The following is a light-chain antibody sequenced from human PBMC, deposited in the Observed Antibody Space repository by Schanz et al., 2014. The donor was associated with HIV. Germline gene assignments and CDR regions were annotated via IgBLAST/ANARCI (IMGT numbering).Light chain of an antibody. CDR3: AAWDDSLSVLV. J-gene: IGLJ3*02. CDR1: SSDVGGYNY. V-gene: IGLV2-8*01. CDR2: EVS. Sequence: QSALTQPPSASGSPGQSVTISCTGTSSDVGGYNYVSWYQQHPGKAPKIMIYEVSKRPSGVPDRFSGSKSGTSASLAISGLRSEDETDYYCAAWDDSLSVLVFGGGTKLTVL.